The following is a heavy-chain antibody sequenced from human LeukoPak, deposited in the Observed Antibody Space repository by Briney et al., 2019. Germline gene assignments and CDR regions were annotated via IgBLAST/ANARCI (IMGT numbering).Heavy chain of an antibody. J-gene: IGHJ6*02. CDR3: ARDKMFFSNYYYGMDV. V-gene: IGHV4-30-4*01. CDR1: GGSISSGDYY. Sequence: SETLSLTCTVSGGSISSGDYYWRWIRQPPGKGLEWIGFIYYSGNTYYNPSLKSRVTISVDTSKNQFSLRLSSVIAADTAVYYCARDKMFFSNYYYGMDVWGQGTTVTVSS. CDR2: IYYSGNT. D-gene: IGHD3-10*01.